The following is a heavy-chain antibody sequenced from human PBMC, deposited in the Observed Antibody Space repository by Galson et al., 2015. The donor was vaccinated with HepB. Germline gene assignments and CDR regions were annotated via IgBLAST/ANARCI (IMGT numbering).Heavy chain of an antibody. V-gene: IGHV7-4-1*02. CDR1: GYTFTSYA. D-gene: IGHD3-3*01. J-gene: IGHJ6*03. CDR2: INTNTGNP. Sequence: SVKVSCKASGYTFTSYAMNWVRQAPGQGLEWMGWINTNTGNPTYAQGFTGRFVFSLDTSVSTAYLQISSLKAEDTAVYYCARGIYYDFWSGYYSEGYYYYYMDVWGKGTTVTVSS. CDR3: ARGIYYDFWSGYYSEGYYYYYMDV.